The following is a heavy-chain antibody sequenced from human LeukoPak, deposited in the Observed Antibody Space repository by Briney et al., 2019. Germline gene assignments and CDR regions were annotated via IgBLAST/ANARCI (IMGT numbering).Heavy chain of an antibody. CDR1: GFTFSSYG. V-gene: IGHV3-23*01. Sequence: GGSLRLSCAASGFTFSSYGMSWVRQAPGKGLEWVSAITGNGGNTFYADSVKGRFTISRDNSKNTMYPQMNSLRAEDTALYYCARDRSGSYPNWFDPWGQGTLVTVSS. D-gene: IGHD3-10*01. CDR3: ARDRSGSYPNWFDP. CDR2: ITGNGGNT. J-gene: IGHJ5*02.